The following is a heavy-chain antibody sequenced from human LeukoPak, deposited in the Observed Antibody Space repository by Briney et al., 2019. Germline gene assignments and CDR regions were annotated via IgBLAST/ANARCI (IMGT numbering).Heavy chain of an antibody. CDR3: ARVYSSSWYEGGYFDY. D-gene: IGHD6-13*01. CDR2: IYYSGST. J-gene: IGHJ4*02. Sequence: SETLSLTCTVSGGSISSYYWSWIRQPPGKGLEWIGYIYYSGSTNYNPSLKSRVTISVDTSKNQFSLKLSSVTAADTAVYYCARVYSSSWYEGGYFDYWGQGTLVTVSS. CDR1: GGSISSYY. V-gene: IGHV4-59*01.